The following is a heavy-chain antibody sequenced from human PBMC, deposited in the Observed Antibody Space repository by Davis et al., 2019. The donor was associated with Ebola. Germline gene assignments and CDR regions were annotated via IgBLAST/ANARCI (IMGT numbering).Heavy chain of an antibody. V-gene: IGHV1-3*01. CDR2: INAGNGDT. Sequence: AASVQVSCKASGYIFTSYAMHWVRQAPGQRLEWVGWINAGNGDTKYSQKFQGRVTMTRNTSISTAYMELSSLRSEDTAVYYCARLCNWNYVIVCSFDIWGQGTMVTVSS. CDR3: ARLCNWNYVIVCSFDI. CDR1: GYIFTSYA. J-gene: IGHJ3*02. D-gene: IGHD1-7*01.